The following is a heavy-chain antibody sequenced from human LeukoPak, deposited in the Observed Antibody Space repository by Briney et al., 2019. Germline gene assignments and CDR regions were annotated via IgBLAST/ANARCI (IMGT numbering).Heavy chain of an antibody. CDR2: IYPGDSDT. CDR3: ARAERGQWLVTLDY. CDR1: GYSFTNYW. Sequence: GESLEISCKGSGYSFTNYWIGWGRQMPGKGLEWMGIIYPGDSDTRYSPSFQGQVTISADKSISIAYLQWSTLNASDTAMYYCARAERGQWLVTLDYWGQGTLVTVSS. V-gene: IGHV5-51*01. J-gene: IGHJ4*02. D-gene: IGHD6-19*01.